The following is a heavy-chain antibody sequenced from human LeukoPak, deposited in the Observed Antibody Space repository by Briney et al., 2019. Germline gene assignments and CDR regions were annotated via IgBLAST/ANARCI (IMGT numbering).Heavy chain of an antibody. Sequence: GRSLRLSCAASGFTFSSYAMHWVRQAPGKGLEWVAVISYDGSNKYYADSVKGRSTISRDNSKNTLYLQMNSLRAEDTAVYYCARDLLMFEYSYGSFDYWGQGTLVTVSS. CDR1: GFTFSSYA. CDR3: ARDLLMFEYSYGSFDY. D-gene: IGHD5-18*01. CDR2: ISYDGSNK. J-gene: IGHJ4*02. V-gene: IGHV3-30-3*01.